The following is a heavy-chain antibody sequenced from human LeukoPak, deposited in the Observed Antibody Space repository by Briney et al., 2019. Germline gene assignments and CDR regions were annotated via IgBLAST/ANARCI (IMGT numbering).Heavy chain of an antibody. Sequence: GASVKVSCKASGYTFTSYDINWVRQATGQGLEWMGWMNPNSGNTGYAQKFQGRVTMTRNTSISTAYMELSSLRSEDTAVYYCARERVSSLWFGGVISNWGQGTLVTVSS. D-gene: IGHD3-16*02. V-gene: IGHV1-8*01. CDR3: ARERVSSLWFGGVISN. J-gene: IGHJ1*01. CDR2: MNPNSGNT. CDR1: GYTFTSYD.